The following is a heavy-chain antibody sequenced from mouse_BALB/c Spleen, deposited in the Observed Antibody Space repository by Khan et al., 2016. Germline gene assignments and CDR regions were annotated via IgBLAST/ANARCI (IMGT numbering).Heavy chain of an antibody. D-gene: IGHD2-10*02. Sequence: QVQLQQSGAELAKPGASVKMSCKASGYTFTRFWMHWVKQRPGQGLEWIGYINPGSNYTDYNQNFKDKAPLTADKSSSTAYMLLSSLTSEDSAVYFCARWGYGNYLYQAMDYWGQGISVTVSS. CDR1: GYTFTRFW. CDR2: INPGSNYT. J-gene: IGHJ4*01. V-gene: IGHV1-7*01. CDR3: ARWGYGNYLYQAMDY.